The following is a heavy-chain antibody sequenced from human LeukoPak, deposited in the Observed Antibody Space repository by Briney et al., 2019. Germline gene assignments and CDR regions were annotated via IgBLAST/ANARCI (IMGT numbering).Heavy chain of an antibody. V-gene: IGHV4-59*08. CDR1: GGSISSYY. J-gene: IGHJ4*02. Sequence: PSETLSLTCTVSGGSISSYYWSWIRQPPAKGLEWIGYIYYSGSTNYNPSLKSRVTISVDTSKNQFSLKLSSVTAADTAAYYCASSGYSYRTFDYWGQGTLVTVSS. CDR3: ASSGYSYRTFDY. CDR2: IYYSGST. D-gene: IGHD5-18*01.